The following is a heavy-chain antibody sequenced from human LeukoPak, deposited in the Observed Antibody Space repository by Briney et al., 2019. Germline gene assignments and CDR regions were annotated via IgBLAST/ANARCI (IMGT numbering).Heavy chain of an antibody. D-gene: IGHD3-10*01. J-gene: IGHJ4*02. Sequence: GGSLRLSCAASGFTFSSCAMHWVRQAPGKGLEWVAVISYDGSNKYYADSVKGRFTISRDNSKNTLYLQMNSLRAEDTAVYYCARDSKRYYYGSGSYPDYWGQGTLVTVSS. CDR1: GFTFSSCA. V-gene: IGHV3-30*04. CDR3: ARDSKRYYYGSGSYPDY. CDR2: ISYDGSNK.